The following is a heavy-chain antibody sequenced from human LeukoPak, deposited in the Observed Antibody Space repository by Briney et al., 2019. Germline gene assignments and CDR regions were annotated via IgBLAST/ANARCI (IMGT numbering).Heavy chain of an antibody. V-gene: IGHV3-30-3*02. CDR2: ISYDGSNK. CDR1: GFTFSSYA. CDR3: AKSMDPISPRVFDY. D-gene: IGHD2-21*01. Sequence: GRSLRLSCAASGFTFSSYAMHWVRQAPGKGLEWVAVISYDGSNKYYADSVKGRFTISRDNSKNTLYLQMNSLRAEDTAVYYCAKSMDPISPRVFDYWGQGTLVTVSS. J-gene: IGHJ4*02.